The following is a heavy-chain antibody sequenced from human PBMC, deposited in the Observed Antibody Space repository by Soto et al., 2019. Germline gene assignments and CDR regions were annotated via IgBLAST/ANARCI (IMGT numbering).Heavy chain of an antibody. D-gene: IGHD5-18*01. CDR1: GGTFSSYA. Sequence: GASVKVSCKASGGTFSSYAISWVRQAPGQGLEWMGGIIPIFGTANYAQKFQGRVTITADESTSTAYMELSSLRSEDTAVYFCARDPVDTAPERVYCGMDFWGQATTGSVFS. CDR2: IIPIFGTA. V-gene: IGHV1-69*13. CDR3: ARDPVDTAPERVYCGMDF. J-gene: IGHJ6*02.